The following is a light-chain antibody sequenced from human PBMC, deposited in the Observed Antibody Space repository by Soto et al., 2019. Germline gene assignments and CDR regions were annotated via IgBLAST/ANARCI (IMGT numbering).Light chain of an antibody. J-gene: IGKJ1*01. CDR3: QQYDSSPRT. CDR2: AAS. CDR1: QSISSY. V-gene: IGKV1-39*01. Sequence: DIQMTQSPSSLSASVGDRFTITCRASQSISSYLNWYQQKPGKAPKLLIYAASSLQSGVPSRFSGSGSGTDFTLTINRLEPEDFAVYYCQQYDSSPRTFGQGTKVDIK.